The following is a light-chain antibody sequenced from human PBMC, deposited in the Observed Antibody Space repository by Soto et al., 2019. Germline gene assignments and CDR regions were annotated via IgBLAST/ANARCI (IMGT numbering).Light chain of an antibody. CDR3: QQYGNSPRT. CDR2: GAS. CDR1: KSVSSNY. V-gene: IGKV3-20*01. Sequence: ETVLTQSPGTLSLSPGERATLSCRASKSVSSNYLAWYQQKPGQPPSLLIYGASSRATGIPDRFSGSGSGTDFTLTISRLEPEDVAVYYCQQYGNSPRTFGQGTKLEIK. J-gene: IGKJ2*01.